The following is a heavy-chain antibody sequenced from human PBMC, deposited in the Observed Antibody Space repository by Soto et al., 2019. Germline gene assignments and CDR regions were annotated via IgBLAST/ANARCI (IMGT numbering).Heavy chain of an antibody. Sequence: LGLVPQTPRKGPEGIAGIYHGGTTLYNPSPKNRVPVSVDKSNNQFSLKLRSLTAADTALYYCAKAHVIVVAGGNLAYWGHGALVTVSS. CDR3: AKAHVIVVAGGNLAY. V-gene: IGHV4-38-2*01. D-gene: IGHD3-16*02. J-gene: IGHJ4*01. CDR2: IYHGGTT.